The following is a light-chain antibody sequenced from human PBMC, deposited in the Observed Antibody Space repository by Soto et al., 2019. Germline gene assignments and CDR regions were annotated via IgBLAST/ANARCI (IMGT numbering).Light chain of an antibody. CDR3: ATWDSSLAGEV. CDR2: DSN. V-gene: IGLV1-51*01. Sequence: QSVLTQPPSVSAAPGQKVTISCSGSSFNIGNNYVSWFQQLPGTAPKHLIYDSNKRPSGIPHRFSGSKSGTSATLYITGLQTGDEADYYCATWDSSLAGEVFGGGTKLTVL. J-gene: IGLJ2*01. CDR1: SFNIGNNY.